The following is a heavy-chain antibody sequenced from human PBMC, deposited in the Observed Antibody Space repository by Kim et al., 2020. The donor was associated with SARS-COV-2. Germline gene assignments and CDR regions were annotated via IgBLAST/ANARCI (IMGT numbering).Heavy chain of an antibody. CDR2: ISTISSYI. D-gene: IGHD5-12*01. V-gene: IGHV3-21*06. Sequence: GGSLRLSCAASGFTFNSYTMSWVRQAPGQGLEWVSSISTISSYISYADSVKGRFTISRDNAKNSLYLQMNSLRAEDTAVYYCARPGTKYDTGYDYFDYWGQGTLVTVSS. CDR3: ARPGTKYDTGYDYFDY. CDR1: GFTFNSYT. J-gene: IGHJ4*02.